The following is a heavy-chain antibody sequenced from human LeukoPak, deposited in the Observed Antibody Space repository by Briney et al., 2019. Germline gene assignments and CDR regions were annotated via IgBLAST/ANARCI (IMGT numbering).Heavy chain of an antibody. CDR3: ARTAARRSDY. Sequence: WASVKVSCKASGYTFPSYFMHWVRQAPGQGLEWMGIINPTGGSTTYAQKFQGRVTMTRDTSTSTVYMELSSLRSDDTAVYYCARTAARRSDYWGQGTLVTVSS. V-gene: IGHV1-46*01. D-gene: IGHD6-6*01. CDR2: INPTGGST. J-gene: IGHJ4*02. CDR1: GYTFPSYF.